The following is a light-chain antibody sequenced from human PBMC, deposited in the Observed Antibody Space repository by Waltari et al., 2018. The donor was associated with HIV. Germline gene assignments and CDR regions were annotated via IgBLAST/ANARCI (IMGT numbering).Light chain of an antibody. Sequence: QSVLTQPPSASGTPGQRVTISCSGSSSNIGSNYVYWYQQLPGTAPKLLIYRNNQRPPGVPDRFSGSKAGTSASLAIRGLRSEDEADYYCAAWDDSLSGRVFGGGTKLTVL. CDR1: SSNIGSNY. CDR2: RNN. CDR3: AAWDDSLSGRV. J-gene: IGLJ3*02. V-gene: IGLV1-47*01.